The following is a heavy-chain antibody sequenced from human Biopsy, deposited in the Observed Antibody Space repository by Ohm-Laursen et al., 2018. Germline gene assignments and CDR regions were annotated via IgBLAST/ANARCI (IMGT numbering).Heavy chain of an antibody. D-gene: IGHD3-3*01. CDR1: GGSIISYY. CDR2: VYNGGIT. J-gene: IGHJ5*02. Sequence: GTLSLTCSVSGGSIISYYWTWIRQPPGKELEWIGHVYNGGITNYNPSLKSRVTISNDTSKNQFSLQVNSVTAADTAVYYCARTPRDSFWSGSYKRGLWFDPWGQGTLVIVSS. CDR3: ARTPRDSFWSGSYKRGLWFDP. V-gene: IGHV4-59*01.